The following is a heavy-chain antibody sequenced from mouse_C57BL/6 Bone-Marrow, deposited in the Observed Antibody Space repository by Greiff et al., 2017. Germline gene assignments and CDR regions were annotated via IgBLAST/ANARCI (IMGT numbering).Heavy chain of an antibody. D-gene: IGHD2-2*01. CDR3: AREWLPYYYAMDY. V-gene: IGHV5-4*01. CDR2: ISDGGSYT. Sequence: EVKLVESGGGLVKPGGSLKLSCAASGFTFSSYAMSWVRQTPEKSLEWVATISDGGSYTYYPDNVKGRFTISRDNAKNNLYLQMSHLKSEDTAMYYCAREWLPYYYAMDYWGQGTSVTVSS. CDR1: GFTFSSYA. J-gene: IGHJ4*01.